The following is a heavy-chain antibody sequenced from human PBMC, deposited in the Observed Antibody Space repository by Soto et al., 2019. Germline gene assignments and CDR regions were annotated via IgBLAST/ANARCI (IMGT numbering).Heavy chain of an antibody. D-gene: IGHD1-26*01. Sequence: QVQLVESGGGVVQPGRSLRLSCAASGFTFSSYAMHWVRQAPGKGLEWVAVISYDGSNKYYADSVKGRFTISRDNSKNTRYLQMNSMRAEDTAVYYCARDPVYSGSYAYFDYWGQGTLVSVSS. CDR1: GFTFSSYA. CDR3: ARDPVYSGSYAYFDY. J-gene: IGHJ4*02. CDR2: ISYDGSNK. V-gene: IGHV3-30-3*01.